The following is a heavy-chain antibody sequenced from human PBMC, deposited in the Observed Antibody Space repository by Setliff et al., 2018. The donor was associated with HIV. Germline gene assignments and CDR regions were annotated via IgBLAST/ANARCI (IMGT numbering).Heavy chain of an antibody. V-gene: IGHV3-74*03. CDR1: GFTFSSYW. Sequence: LRLSCAASGFTFSSYWMHWVRQAPGKGLVWVSNINSDGSRTTYADSVKGRFTISRDNAENTLYLHMNNLRAEDTAVYYCARDARKETHFDSWGQGMWVTVSS. J-gene: IGHJ4*02. CDR3: ARDARKETHFDS. D-gene: IGHD3-9*01. CDR2: INSDGSRT.